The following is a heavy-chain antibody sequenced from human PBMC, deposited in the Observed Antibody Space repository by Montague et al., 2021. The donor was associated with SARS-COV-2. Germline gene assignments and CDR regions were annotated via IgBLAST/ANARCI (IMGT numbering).Heavy chain of an antibody. V-gene: IGHV4-34*01. CDR3: ARVRYEGSGTTVGMDD. J-gene: IGHJ6*02. CDR2: INRSGST. Sequence: SETLSLTCAVYGGSFSGYYWSWIRQPPGKGLEWIGEINRSGSTNYNPSLKSRVTISVDTSKNQFSLKLSSVTAADTAVYYCARVRYEGSGTTVGMDDWGQGTTVTVSS. CDR1: GGSFSGYY. D-gene: IGHD3-10*01.